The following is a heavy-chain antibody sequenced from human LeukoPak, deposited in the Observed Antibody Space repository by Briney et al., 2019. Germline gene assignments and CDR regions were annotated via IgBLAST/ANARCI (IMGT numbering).Heavy chain of an antibody. Sequence: SETQSLTCTVSGGSISSSSYYWGWIRQPPGKGLEWIGSIYYSGSTYYNPSLKSRVTISVDTSKNQSSLKLSSVTAADTAVYYCARPGHYYGSGSYGIDYWGQGTLVTVSS. CDR3: ARPGHYYGSGSYGIDY. J-gene: IGHJ4*02. CDR1: GGSISSSSYY. V-gene: IGHV4-39*01. D-gene: IGHD3-10*01. CDR2: IYYSGST.